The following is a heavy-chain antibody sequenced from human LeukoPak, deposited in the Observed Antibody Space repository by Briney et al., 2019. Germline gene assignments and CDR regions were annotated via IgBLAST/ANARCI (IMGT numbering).Heavy chain of an antibody. V-gene: IGHV4-31*03. Sequence: SETLSLICTVSGGSISSGGYYWSWIRQHPGKGLEWVGYIYYSGSIYYKPSLKSRVTISVDTSKNQFSLKLSSVTAADTAVYYCARTSGFYDAFDIWGQGTMVTVSS. J-gene: IGHJ3*02. CDR1: GGSISSGGYY. CDR2: IYYSGSI. D-gene: IGHD3-22*01. CDR3: ARTSGFYDAFDI.